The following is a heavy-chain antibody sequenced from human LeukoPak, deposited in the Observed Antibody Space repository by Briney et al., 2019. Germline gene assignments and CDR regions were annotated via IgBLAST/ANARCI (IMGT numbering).Heavy chain of an antibody. CDR2: ISFSGST. J-gene: IGHJ5*02. V-gene: IGHV4-39*02. Sequence: SETLSLTCTVSGGSISSSGYSWDWIRQPPGKGLEWIGSISFSGSTYYNPSLKSRVTISVDTPKNHFSLKLNSVTAADTAVYYCARRGYSYGYCFDPWGQGTLVTVSS. D-gene: IGHD5-18*01. CDR3: ARRGYSYGYCFDP. CDR1: GGSISSSGYS.